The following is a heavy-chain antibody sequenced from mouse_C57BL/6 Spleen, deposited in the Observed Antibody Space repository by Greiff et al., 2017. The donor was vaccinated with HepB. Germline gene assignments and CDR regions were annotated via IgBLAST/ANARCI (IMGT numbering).Heavy chain of an antibody. CDR3: AAGGLLLRSHY. CDR1: GYTFTSYW. Sequence: QVHVKQSGAELVRPGSSVKLSCKASGYTFTSYWMHWVKQRPIQGLEWIGNIDPSDSETHYNQKFKDKATLTVDKSSSTAYMQLSSLTSEDSAVYYCAAGGLLLRSHYWGQGTTLTVSS. CDR2: IDPSDSET. J-gene: IGHJ2*01. V-gene: IGHV1-52*01. D-gene: IGHD1-1*01.